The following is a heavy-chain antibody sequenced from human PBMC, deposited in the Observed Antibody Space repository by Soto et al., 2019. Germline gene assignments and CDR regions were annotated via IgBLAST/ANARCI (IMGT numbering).Heavy chain of an antibody. D-gene: IGHD5-12*01. CDR3: AKAFSGSDALDF. CDR1: GFSFEDYS. CDR2: IEWDGATT. Sequence: VRLVESGGVVVQPGGSLRLSCAASGFSFEDYSMQWVRQAPGKGLEWVSLIEWDGATTSYADSVKGRVTISSDNNKASRHVQVNSLRTEDIAMYYCAKAFSGSDALDFWGEGTFVTVSA. J-gene: IGHJ3*01. V-gene: IGHV3-43*01.